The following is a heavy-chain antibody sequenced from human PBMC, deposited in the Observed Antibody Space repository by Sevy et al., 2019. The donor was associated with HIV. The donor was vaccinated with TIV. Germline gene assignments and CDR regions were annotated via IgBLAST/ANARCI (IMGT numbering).Heavy chain of an antibody. CDR1: GYTFTDYF. D-gene: IGHD2-2*02. J-gene: IGHJ4*02. CDR3: ARGYTGHEEGDY. Sequence: ASVKVSCKASGYTFTDYFLHWVRQAPGQGLEWMGWINPHSGGTIFAQKLQGRVAMTRDTSISTAYLDLGRLRFDDTAVCYCARGYTGHEEGDYWGQGTLVTVSS. V-gene: IGHV1-2*02. CDR2: INPHSGGT.